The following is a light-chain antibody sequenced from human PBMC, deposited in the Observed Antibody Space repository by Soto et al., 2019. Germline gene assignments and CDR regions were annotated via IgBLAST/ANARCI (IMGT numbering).Light chain of an antibody. CDR1: QNINNC. V-gene: IGKV1-39*01. CDR2: GAS. CDR3: QQRSNWPIT. Sequence: EIQMTQSPPSLSASVGDRVTITCRTSQNINNCLNWYQQRPGKAPKLLIYGASSLQSGVPLRFSGSGSGTDFTLTISSLEPEDFAVYYCQQRSNWPITFGQGTRLEIK. J-gene: IGKJ5*01.